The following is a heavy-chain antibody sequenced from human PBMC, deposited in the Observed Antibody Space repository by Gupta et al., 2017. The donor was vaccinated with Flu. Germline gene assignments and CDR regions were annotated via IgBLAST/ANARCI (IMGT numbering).Heavy chain of an antibody. CDR2: IKRKGDKT. CDR3: AKEKLGSSWTAFDS. Sequence: IHWVRQAPGQGLEGVSLIKRKGDKTFYEDSVKGRFTISRDNTKKSLYLQMNNLRREDTAFYYCAKEKLGSSWTAFDSWGQGTLVTVSS. V-gene: IGHV3-43*01. J-gene: IGHJ4*02. D-gene: IGHD6-13*01.